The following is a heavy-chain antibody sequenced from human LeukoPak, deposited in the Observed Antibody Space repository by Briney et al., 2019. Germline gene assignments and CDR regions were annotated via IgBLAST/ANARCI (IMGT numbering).Heavy chain of an antibody. CDR3: ARILGFTLDY. CDR2: SEYSGTTS. Sequence: PGGSLRLSCATSTFTFSSYSMNWVRRAPGKGLEWVSYSEYSGTTSYYADSVKGRFTVSRDNAKNSLYLQMSSLRDEDTAVYYCARILGFTLDYWGQGTLVTVSS. V-gene: IGHV3-48*02. J-gene: IGHJ4*02. CDR1: TFTFSSYS.